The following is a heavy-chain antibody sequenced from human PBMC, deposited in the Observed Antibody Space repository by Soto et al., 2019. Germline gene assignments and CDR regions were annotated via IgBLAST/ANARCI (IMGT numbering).Heavy chain of an antibody. CDR3: ALRYSSGWPFDY. D-gene: IGHD6-19*01. J-gene: IGHJ4*02. CDR1: GYTFTSYG. Sequence: ASVKVSCKASGYTFTSYGISWVRQAPGQGLEWMGWISAYNGNTNYAQKLQGRVTMTTDTSTSTAYMELRSLRSDDTAVYYCALRYSSGWPFDYWGQGPLVTVSS. CDR2: ISAYNGNT. V-gene: IGHV1-18*01.